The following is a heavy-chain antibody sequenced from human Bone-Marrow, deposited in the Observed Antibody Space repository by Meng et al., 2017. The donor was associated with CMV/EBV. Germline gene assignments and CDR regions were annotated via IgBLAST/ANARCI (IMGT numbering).Heavy chain of an antibody. CDR1: GYSFTSYW. J-gene: IGHJ4*02. Sequence: GESLKIPCEGSGYSFTSYWIGWVRQMPGKGPEWMGIIYPGDSDTRYSPSFQGQVTIPADKSITTVYLQWSSLKASDTAMYYCARQEGFDYYGSGSPLDYWGQGTLVTVSS. CDR3: ARQEGFDYYGSGSPLDY. D-gene: IGHD3-10*01. CDR2: IYPGDSDT. V-gene: IGHV5-51*01.